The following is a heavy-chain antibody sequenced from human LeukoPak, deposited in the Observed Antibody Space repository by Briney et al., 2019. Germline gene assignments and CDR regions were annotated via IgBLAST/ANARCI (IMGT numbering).Heavy chain of an antibody. Sequence: GGSLRLSCAASVFTFSSYWMSWVRQAPGKGLEWVANIKQDGSEKYYVDSVKGRFTISRDNAKNSLYLQMNSLRAEDTAVYYCAKGLGFEAWRDASDIWGQGTMVTVSS. CDR2: IKQDGSEK. CDR3: AKGLGFEAWRDASDI. V-gene: IGHV3-7*01. J-gene: IGHJ3*02. D-gene: IGHD2-21*01. CDR1: VFTFSSYW.